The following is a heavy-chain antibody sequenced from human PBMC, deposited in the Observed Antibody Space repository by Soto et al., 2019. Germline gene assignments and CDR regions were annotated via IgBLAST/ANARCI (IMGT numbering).Heavy chain of an antibody. J-gene: IGHJ4*02. D-gene: IGHD3-16*01. V-gene: IGHV4-34*01. CDR1: GGSFSGYY. CDR3: ARHGHWATFDD. CDR2: INHSGST. Sequence: SETLSLTCAVYGGSFSGYYWSWIRQPPGKGLEWIGEINHSGSTNYNPSLKSRVTISVDTSKNQFSLKLSSVTAADTAVYYCARHGHWATFDDWGQGTLGTAPQ.